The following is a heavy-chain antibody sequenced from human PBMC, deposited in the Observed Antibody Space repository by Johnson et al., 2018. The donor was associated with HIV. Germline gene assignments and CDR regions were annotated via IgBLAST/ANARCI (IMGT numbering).Heavy chain of an antibody. V-gene: IGHV3-66*01. J-gene: IGHJ3*01. CDR2: IYTGGST. CDR1: GFSVSNNY. D-gene: IGHD6-13*01. Sequence: VQLVESGGGLVQSGGSLSLSCGASGFSVSNNYMNWVRQAPRKGLEWVSVIYTGGSTYYADSVRGRFTISRDTSKNTLYLQMSSLKVEDTALYYCARDGESQQLPLGDALDVWGRGTMVIVSS. CDR3: ARDGESQQLPLGDALDV.